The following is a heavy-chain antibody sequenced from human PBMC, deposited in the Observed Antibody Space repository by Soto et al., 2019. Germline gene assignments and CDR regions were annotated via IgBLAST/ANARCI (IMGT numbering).Heavy chain of an antibody. CDR2: INWDSGDV. CDR1: VISFDDYA. CDR3: AKDTAPGFYDANGHLDY. Sequence: GRSLRLSCVFSVISFDDYAMHWVRQVPGKGLEWVSGINWDSGDVGYADSVKGRFTISRDNAKNSLYLQMNSLKTEDTALYYCAKDTAPGFYDANGHLDYWGQGTPVTVSS. J-gene: IGHJ4*02. V-gene: IGHV3-9*01. D-gene: IGHD2-8*01.